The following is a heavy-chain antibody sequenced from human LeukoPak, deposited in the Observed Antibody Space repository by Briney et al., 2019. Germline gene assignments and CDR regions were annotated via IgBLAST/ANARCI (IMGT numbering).Heavy chain of an antibody. CDR1: GFTFSSYG. Sequence: PGGSLRLSCAASGFTFSSYGMHWVRQAPGKGLEWVSAISGSGGSTYYADSVKGRFTISRDNSKNTLYLQMNSLRAEDTAVYYCAKVDCSGGSCPRSGPRYFQHWGQGTLVTVSS. V-gene: IGHV3-23*01. CDR2: ISGSGGST. CDR3: AKVDCSGGSCPRSGPRYFQH. J-gene: IGHJ1*01. D-gene: IGHD2-15*01.